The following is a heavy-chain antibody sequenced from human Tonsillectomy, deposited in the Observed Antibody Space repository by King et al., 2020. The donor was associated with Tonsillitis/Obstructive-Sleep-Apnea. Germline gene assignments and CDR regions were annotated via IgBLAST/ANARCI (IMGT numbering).Heavy chain of an antibody. CDR1: GFTFSSYG. V-gene: IGHV3-30*18. CDR3: AKGEGEWYFDL. CDR2: ISYDGSNK. J-gene: IGHJ2*01. D-gene: IGHD3-10*01. Sequence: VQLVESGGGVVQPGRSRRLSCAASGFTFSSYGMHWVRQAPGKGLEWVAVISYDGSNKYYADSVKGRFTISRDNSKNTLYLQMNSLRAEDTAVYYCAKGEGEWYFDLWGRGTLVTVSS.